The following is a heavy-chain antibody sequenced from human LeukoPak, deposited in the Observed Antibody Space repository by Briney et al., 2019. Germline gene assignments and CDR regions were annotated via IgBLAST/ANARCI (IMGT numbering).Heavy chain of an antibody. Sequence: PGRALRLSCAASGFSFSSYWMSWVRQAPGKGLEGVANIKQDGSGQYYVDSVKGRFAISRDNAKNSLYLQMNSLRAEDTAVYYCARSRTTVTYYFDYWGQGTLVTVSS. CDR3: ARSRTTVTYYFDY. D-gene: IGHD4-17*01. CDR2: IKQDGSGQ. CDR1: GFSFSSYW. J-gene: IGHJ4*02. V-gene: IGHV3-7*01.